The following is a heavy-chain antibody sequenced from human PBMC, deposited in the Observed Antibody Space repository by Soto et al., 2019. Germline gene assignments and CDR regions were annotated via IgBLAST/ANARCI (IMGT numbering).Heavy chain of an antibody. D-gene: IGHD5-18*01. J-gene: IGHJ4*02. CDR1: GGSISNYY. Sequence: PSETLSLTCTVSGGSISNYYWSWIRQPPGKGLEWIGFIYYTGSTDYIPSLKSRLTMSLHTSKNQFSLNLGSVTAADTAVYYCARAGYSYGTGYYFDYWGQGTLVTVSS. CDR3: ARAGYSYGTGYYFDY. V-gene: IGHV4-59*01. CDR2: IYYTGST.